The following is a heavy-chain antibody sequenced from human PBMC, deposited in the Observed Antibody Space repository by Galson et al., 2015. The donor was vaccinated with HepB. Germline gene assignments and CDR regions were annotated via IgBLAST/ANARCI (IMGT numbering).Heavy chain of an antibody. J-gene: IGHJ6*03. CDR2: IWYDGSNK. V-gene: IGHV3-33*01. CDR3: ARASVGYTYYDFWRAPGYMDV. D-gene: IGHD3-3*01. Sequence: SLRLSCAASRLTFSSSGMHWVRQAPGMGREWVAVIWYDGSNKYYADSVRVRFTISRDNSKNTLYLQMNSLRAEDTAVYYCARASVGYTYYDFWRAPGYMDVWGKGTTVTVSS. CDR1: RLTFSSSG.